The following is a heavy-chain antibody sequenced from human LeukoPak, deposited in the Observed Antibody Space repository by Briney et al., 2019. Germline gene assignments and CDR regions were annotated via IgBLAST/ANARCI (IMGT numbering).Heavy chain of an antibody. J-gene: IGHJ4*02. CDR3: ATEWGQGYSYGYGDFDY. V-gene: IGHV4-61*02. CDR1: GGSISSGTYY. CDR2: IYTSGST. Sequence: SQTLSLTCTVSGGSISSGTYYWSWIRQPAGKGLEWIGRIYTSGSTNYNPSLKSRVTISVDTSKNQFSLKLSSVTAADTAVYYCATEWGQGYSYGYGDFDYWGQGTLVTVSS. D-gene: IGHD5-18*01.